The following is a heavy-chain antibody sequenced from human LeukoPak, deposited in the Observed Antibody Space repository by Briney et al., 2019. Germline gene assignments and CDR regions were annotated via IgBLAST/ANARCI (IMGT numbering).Heavy chain of an antibody. V-gene: IGHV3-7*01. CDR2: IKQDGNEK. D-gene: IGHD3-22*01. J-gene: IGHJ4*02. CDR3: ARGFDSRFFDY. CDR1: GFTSSSYL. Sequence: GGSLRLSCAASGFTSSSYLMTWVRQAPGKGLEWVANIKQDGNEKYYVDSVKGRFTISRDNAKNSLYLQMNGLRAEDTAVYYCARGFDSRFFDYWGQGTLVTVSS.